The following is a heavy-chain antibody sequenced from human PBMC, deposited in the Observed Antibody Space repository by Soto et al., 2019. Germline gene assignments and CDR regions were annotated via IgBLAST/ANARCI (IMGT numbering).Heavy chain of an antibody. CDR3: VRGRHGLEI. CDR1: GLTFSDFY. Sequence: GGSLTLSCEASGLTFSDFYMSWVRQAPGKGLDWVSYIDPSGTTIVYADSVKGRITVSRDNAKNSLYLQMVSPRGEDTAVYYCVRGRHGLEIWGRGTTVTVSS. CDR2: IDPSGTTI. J-gene: IGHJ6*02. V-gene: IGHV3-11*01.